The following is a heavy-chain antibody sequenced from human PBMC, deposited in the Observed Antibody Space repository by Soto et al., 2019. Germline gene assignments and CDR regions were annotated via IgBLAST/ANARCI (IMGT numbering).Heavy chain of an antibody. CDR3: ARAHPVDDAFDI. Sequence: LRLSCAASGFTSSSYSMNWVRQAPGKGLEWVSYISSSSSTIYYADSVKGRFTISRDNAKNSLYLQMNSLRAEDTAVYYCARAHPVDDAFDIWGQGTMVTVSS. CDR1: GFTSSSYS. J-gene: IGHJ3*02. V-gene: IGHV3-48*01. CDR2: ISSSSSTI. D-gene: IGHD2-15*01.